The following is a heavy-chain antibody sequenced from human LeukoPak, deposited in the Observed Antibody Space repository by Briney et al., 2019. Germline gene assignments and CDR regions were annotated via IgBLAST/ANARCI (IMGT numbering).Heavy chain of an antibody. CDR2: IGGSGGAT. CDR1: GFTFSTYA. V-gene: IGHV3-23*01. CDR3: AKGPSVFDI. J-gene: IGHJ3*02. Sequence: GGSLRLSCAASGFTFSTYAMSWVRQAPGKGLEWVSAIGGSGGATYYLDSVKGRFTISRDNSKNTLFLQMNSLSAEDTAVCYCAKGPSVFDIWGQGTMVTVSS.